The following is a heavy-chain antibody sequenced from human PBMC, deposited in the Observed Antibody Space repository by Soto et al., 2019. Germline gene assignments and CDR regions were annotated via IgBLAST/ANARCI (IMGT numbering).Heavy chain of an antibody. D-gene: IGHD6-19*01. J-gene: IGHJ4*02. CDR2: IYYSGST. CDR3: AGQPKFIAVAGPYFDY. V-gene: IGHV4-31*03. CDR1: GGSISSGGYY. Sequence: SETLSFTCTVSGGSISSGGYYWSWIRQQPGKGLEWIGYIYYSGSTYYNPSLKNRVTISVDTSKKQFSLKLSSVTAADTAVYYCAGQPKFIAVAGPYFDYWGQGTLVTVSS.